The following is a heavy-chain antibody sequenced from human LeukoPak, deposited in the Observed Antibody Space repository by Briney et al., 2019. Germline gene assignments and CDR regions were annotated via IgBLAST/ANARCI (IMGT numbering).Heavy chain of an antibody. D-gene: IGHD2-15*01. J-gene: IGHJ5*02. CDR3: ARGVHVVVVAASGWFDP. CDR1: GYTFTGYY. CDR2: INPNSGGT. Sequence: ASVKVSCKASGYTFTGYYMHWVRQAPGQGLEWMGWINPNSGGTNYAQKFQGRVTMTRDTSISTAYMELSRLRSDDTAVYYCARGVHVVVVAASGWFDPWGQGTLVTVSS. V-gene: IGHV1-2*02.